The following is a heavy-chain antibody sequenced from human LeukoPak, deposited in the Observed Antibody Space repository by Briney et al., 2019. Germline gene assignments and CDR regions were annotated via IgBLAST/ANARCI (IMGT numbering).Heavy chain of an antibody. Sequence: GGSLRLSCAASGFTFSSYGMHWVRQAPGKGLEWVAFIRYDGSNKYYADSVKGRFTISRDNSKNTLYLQMNSLRAEDTAVYYCAKDYYGSSGYLGPFDIWGQGTMVTVSS. CDR2: IRYDGSNK. J-gene: IGHJ3*02. CDR3: AKDYYGSSGYLGPFDI. D-gene: IGHD3-22*01. CDR1: GFTFSSYG. V-gene: IGHV3-30*02.